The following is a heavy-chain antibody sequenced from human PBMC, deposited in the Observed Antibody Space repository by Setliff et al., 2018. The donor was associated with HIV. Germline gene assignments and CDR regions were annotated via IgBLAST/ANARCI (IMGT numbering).Heavy chain of an antibody. CDR3: ARGARLLAGYSDRWDYYYMAV. D-gene: IGHD6-13*01. CDR1: GGSISTSRYY. CDR2: INYRGNT. J-gene: IGHJ6*03. Sequence: SETLSLTCTVSGGSISTSRYYWGWIRQPPGKGLEWIGSINYRGNTYYNPSLKSRAAISVDTSKNQISLKVNSVTAADTAVYYCARGARLLAGYSDRWDYYYMAVWGKGTTVTVSS. V-gene: IGHV4-39*07.